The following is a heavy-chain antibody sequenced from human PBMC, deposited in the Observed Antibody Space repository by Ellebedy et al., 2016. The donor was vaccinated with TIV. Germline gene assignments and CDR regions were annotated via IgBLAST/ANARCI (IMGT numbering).Heavy chain of an antibody. Sequence: PGGSLRLSCAASGFTFSSYSMNWVRQAPGKGLEWVSSISSSSSYIYYADSVKGRFTISRDNAKNSLYLQMNSLRAEDTAVYYCARDGDYGGRWKFWFDPWGQGTLVTVSS. V-gene: IGHV3-21*04. CDR2: ISSSSSYI. D-gene: IGHD4-23*01. CDR3: ARDGDYGGRWKFWFDP. CDR1: GFTFSSYS. J-gene: IGHJ5*02.